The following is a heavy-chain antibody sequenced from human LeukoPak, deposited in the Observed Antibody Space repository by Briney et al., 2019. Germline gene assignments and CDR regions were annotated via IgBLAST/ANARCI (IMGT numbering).Heavy chain of an antibody. CDR1: GGSMSSYY. CDR3: ARDQGSHFDY. J-gene: IGHJ4*02. V-gene: IGHV4-59*01. Sequence: SETLSLTCNVSGGSMSSYYWTWIRQPPGKGLEWIGYIYYSGSTNYNPSLKSRVTISVDTSKNQFSLKLSSVTAADTAVYYCARDQGSHFDYWGQGTLVTVSS. CDR2: IYYSGST.